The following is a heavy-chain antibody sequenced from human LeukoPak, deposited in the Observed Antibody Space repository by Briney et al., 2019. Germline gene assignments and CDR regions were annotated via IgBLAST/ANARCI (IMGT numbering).Heavy chain of an antibody. J-gene: IGHJ4*02. V-gene: IGHV3-30*18. CDR3: AKDRGGSGYDSCFDY. CDR2: ISYDGTNK. CDR1: GFTFSSYG. Sequence: PGGSLRLSCAASGFTFSSYGMRWVRQAPGKGLEWVAAISYDGTNKYYADSVKGRFTISRDNSKNTLYQQMNSLRAEDTAVYYCAKDRGGSGYDSCFDYWGQGTLVTVSS. D-gene: IGHD5-12*01.